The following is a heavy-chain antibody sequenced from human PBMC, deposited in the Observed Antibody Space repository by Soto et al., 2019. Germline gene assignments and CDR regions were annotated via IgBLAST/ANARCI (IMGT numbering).Heavy chain of an antibody. CDR2: INHSGST. D-gene: IGHD3-10*01. J-gene: IGHJ4*02. Sequence: SGTLSLTCAVCGGSFSGYYWSWIRQPPGKGLEWIGEINHSGSTNYNPSLKSRVTISVDTSKNQFSLKLSSVTAADTAVYYCARGYYGSGTPMGWGQGTLVTVSS. CDR3: ARGYYGSGTPMG. V-gene: IGHV4-34*01. CDR1: GGSFSGYY.